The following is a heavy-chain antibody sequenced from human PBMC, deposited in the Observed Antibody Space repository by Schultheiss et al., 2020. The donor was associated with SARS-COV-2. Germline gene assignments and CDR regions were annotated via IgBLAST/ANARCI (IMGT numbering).Heavy chain of an antibody. CDR2: IVVGSGNT. CDR3: AAGFRGSSSSVWYFDL. Sequence: SVKVSCKASGFTFTSSAVQWVRQARGQRLEWIGWIVVGSGNTNYAQKFQERVTITRDMSTSTAYMELSSLRSEDTAVYYCAAGFRGSSSSVWYFDLWGRGTLVTVSS. CDR1: GFTFTSSA. V-gene: IGHV1-58*01. J-gene: IGHJ2*01. D-gene: IGHD6-6*01.